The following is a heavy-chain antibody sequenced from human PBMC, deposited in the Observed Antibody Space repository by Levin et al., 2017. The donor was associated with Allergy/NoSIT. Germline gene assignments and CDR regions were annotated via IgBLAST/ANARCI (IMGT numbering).Heavy chain of an antibody. D-gene: IGHD2-15*01. CDR1: GFTFSNYP. V-gene: IGHV3-30-3*01. Sequence: GESLKISCAGPGFTFSNYPMHWVRQAPGKGLEWVAFISFDANNEYYPDSVKGRFTISRDNSKNTLYLQMNSLRRGDTAVYYCAREDDSHWGMDVWGQGTTVTVSS. CDR3: AREDDSHWGMDV. CDR2: ISFDANNE. J-gene: IGHJ6*02.